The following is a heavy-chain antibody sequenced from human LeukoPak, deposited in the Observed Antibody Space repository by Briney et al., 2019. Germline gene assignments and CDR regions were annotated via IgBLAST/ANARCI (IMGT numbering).Heavy chain of an antibody. D-gene: IGHD3-22*01. CDR1: GGTFSSYA. V-gene: IGHV1-69*05. CDR2: IIPIFGTA. J-gene: IGHJ4*02. Sequence: SVKVSCKASGGTFSSYAISWVRQAPGQGLEWMGGIIPIFGTANYAQKFRGRVTITTDESTSTAYMELSSLRSEDTAVYYCARDRGDSSGYYYGDFDYWGQGTLVTVSS. CDR3: ARDRGDSSGYYYGDFDY.